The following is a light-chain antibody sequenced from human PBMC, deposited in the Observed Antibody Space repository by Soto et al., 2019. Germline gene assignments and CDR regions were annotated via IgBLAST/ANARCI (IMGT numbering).Light chain of an antibody. V-gene: IGLV2-14*01. J-gene: IGLJ2*01. CDR1: RDDIGAYDY. CDR3: NSDTNSSAVV. Sequence: QSALTQPASVSGSAGQSITISCAGTRDDIGAYDYVSWYQQHPGNAPKLLVYEVTNRPSGVSDRFSGSKSGNTASLTISGLQAEDEADYYCNSDTNSSAVVFGGGTKVTVL. CDR2: EVT.